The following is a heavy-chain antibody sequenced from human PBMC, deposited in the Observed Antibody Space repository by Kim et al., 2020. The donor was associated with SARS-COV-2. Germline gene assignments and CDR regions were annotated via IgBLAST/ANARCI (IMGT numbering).Heavy chain of an antibody. D-gene: IGHD3-10*01. J-gene: IGHJ5*02. Sequence: YHPSLKRRVTMSVDTSKNQFSLKVTSVTTADTAFYSCARGIYASGSYRFDPWGQGTLVTVSS. V-gene: IGHV4-59*09. CDR3: ARGIYASGSYRFDP.